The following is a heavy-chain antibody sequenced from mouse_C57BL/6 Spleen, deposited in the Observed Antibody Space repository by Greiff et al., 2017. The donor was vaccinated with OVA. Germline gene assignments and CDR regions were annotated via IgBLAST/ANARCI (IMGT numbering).Heavy chain of an antibody. D-gene: IGHD2-5*01. CDR2: INPSNGGT. CDR1: GYTFTSYW. V-gene: IGHV1-53*01. CDR3: ARFRYSNFYYFDY. Sequence: QVQLQQPGTELVKPGASVKLSCKASGYTFTSYWLHWVKQRPGQGLEWIGNINPSNGGTNYNEKFKSKATLTVDKSSSTAYMQLSSLTSDDSAVYYCARFRYSNFYYFDYWGQGTTLTVSS. J-gene: IGHJ2*01.